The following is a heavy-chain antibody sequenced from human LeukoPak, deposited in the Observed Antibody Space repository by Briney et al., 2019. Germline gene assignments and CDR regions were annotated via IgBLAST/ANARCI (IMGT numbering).Heavy chain of an antibody. V-gene: IGHV4-4*07. CDR1: GGSIDTYY. J-gene: IGHJ4*02. CDR2: ISSSGST. Sequence: SETLSLTCTVSGGSIDTYYWSWIRQPAGKGLEWVGRISSSGSTNYNPSLTSRVTMSVDTYNNQFSLKVTSVTAADTAVYYCARYAVSSSNRYFDSWGQGTLVTVSS. CDR3: ARYAVSSSNRYFDS. D-gene: IGHD5/OR15-5a*01.